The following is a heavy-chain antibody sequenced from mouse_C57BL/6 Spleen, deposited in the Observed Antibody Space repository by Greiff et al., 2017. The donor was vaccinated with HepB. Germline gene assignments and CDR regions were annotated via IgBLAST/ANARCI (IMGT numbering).Heavy chain of an antibody. D-gene: IGHD1-1*01. CDR2: ISSGSSTI. J-gene: IGHJ3*01. CDR1: GFTFSDYG. Sequence: DVKLVESGGGLVKPGGSLKLSCAASGFTFSDYGMHWVRQAPEKGLEWVAYISSGSSTIYYADTVKGRFTISRDNAKNTLFLQMTSLRSEDTAMYYCARPSYYGGTWFAYWGQGTLVTVS. CDR3: ARPSYYGGTWFAY. V-gene: IGHV5-17*01.